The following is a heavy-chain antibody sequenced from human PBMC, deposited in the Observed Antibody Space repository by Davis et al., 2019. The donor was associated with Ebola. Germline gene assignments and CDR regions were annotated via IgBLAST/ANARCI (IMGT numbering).Heavy chain of an antibody. CDR1: GFTFSGSA. V-gene: IGHV3-73*01. CDR3: TSTTTVKEY. D-gene: IGHD4-17*01. CDR2: IRSKANSYAT. Sequence: GESLKISCAASGFTFSGSAMHWVRQASGKGLEWVGRIRSKANSYATAYAASVKGRFTISRDDSKNTAYLQMNSLKTEDTAVYYCTSTTTVKEYWGQGTLVTVSP. J-gene: IGHJ4*02.